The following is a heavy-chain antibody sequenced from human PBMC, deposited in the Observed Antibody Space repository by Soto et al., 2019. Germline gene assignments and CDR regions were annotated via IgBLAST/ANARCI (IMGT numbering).Heavy chain of an antibody. J-gene: IGHJ5*02. CDR3: AGMPYTSGLRFDP. CDR2: IYQSGVT. CDR1: GDSYSISTYS. D-gene: IGHD6-19*01. V-gene: IGHV4-30-2*01. Sequence: SETLSLTCNMSGDSYSISTYSWSWIRQPPGKALQWIGFIYQSGVTSYNPSLASRVSISLDRSNSQCSPKLKSVTAADTAVYFCAGMPYTSGLRFDPWGPGTLVTVSS.